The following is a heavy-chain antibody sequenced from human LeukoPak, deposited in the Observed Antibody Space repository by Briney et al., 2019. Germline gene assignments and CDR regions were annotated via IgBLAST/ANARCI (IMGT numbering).Heavy chain of an antibody. CDR3: ARSGPQAFDI. J-gene: IGHJ3*02. CDR2: IYYSGST. V-gene: IGHV4-59*01. Sequence: SGPGLVKPSETLSLTCTVSGGSISSYYWSWIRQPPGKGLEGIGDIYYSGSTNYNPSLKSRVTISVDTSKNQFSLKLSSVTAADTAVYYCARSGPQAFDIWGQGTMVTVSS. CDR1: GGSISSYY.